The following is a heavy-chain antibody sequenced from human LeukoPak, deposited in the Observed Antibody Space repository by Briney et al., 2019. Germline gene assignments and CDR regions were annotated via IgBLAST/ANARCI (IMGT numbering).Heavy chain of an antibody. Sequence: PSETLSLTCTVSGGSISSSSYYWGWIRQPPGKGLEWIGSIYYSGSTYYNPSLKSRVTISVDTSKNQFSLKLSSVTAADTAVYYCARDGGGITIFGVVHVNWFDPWGQGTLVTVSS. V-gene: IGHV4-39*02. J-gene: IGHJ5*02. CDR1: GGSISSSSYY. D-gene: IGHD3-3*01. CDR2: IYYSGST. CDR3: ARDGGGITIFGVVHVNWFDP.